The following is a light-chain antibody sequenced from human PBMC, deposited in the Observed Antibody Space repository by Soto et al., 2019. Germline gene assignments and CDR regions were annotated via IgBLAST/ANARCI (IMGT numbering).Light chain of an antibody. V-gene: IGLV2-8*01. CDR3: SSYAGSSNV. CDR1: SSDVGGYNY. Sequence: QSGLTQPPSASGSPGQSVAISCTGTSSDVGGYNYVSWYQQHPGKAPKLMIYEVNKRPSGVPDRFSGSKYGNTASLTVSGLQAEDEADYNCSSYAGSSNVFGTGTKFTVL. J-gene: IGLJ1*01. CDR2: EVN.